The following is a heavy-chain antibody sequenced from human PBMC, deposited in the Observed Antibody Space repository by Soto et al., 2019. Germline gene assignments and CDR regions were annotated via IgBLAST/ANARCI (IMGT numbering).Heavy chain of an antibody. J-gene: IGHJ6*02. V-gene: IGHV3-33*01. CDR1: GFTFSSYG. CDR3: ARDEYSSSWYYYYYGMDV. D-gene: IGHD6-13*01. CDR2: IWYDGSNK. Sequence: PGGSLRLSCAASGFTFSSYGMHWVRQAPGKGLEWVAVIWYDGSNKYYADSVKGRFTISRDNSKNTLYLQMNSLRAEDTAVYYCARDEYSSSWYYYYYGMDVWGQGTTVTVS.